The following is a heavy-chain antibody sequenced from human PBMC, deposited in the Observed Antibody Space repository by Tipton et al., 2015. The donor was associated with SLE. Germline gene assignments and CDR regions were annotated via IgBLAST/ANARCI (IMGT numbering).Heavy chain of an antibody. Sequence: TLSLTCAVYGGSFSGYYWSWIRQPPGKGLEWIGCIYHSGSTYYNPSLKSRVTISVDTSKNQFSLKLSSVTAADTAVYYCARGGRFSYWFDPWGQGTLVTVLS. CDR2: IYHSGST. CDR3: ARGGRFSYWFDP. CDR1: GGSFSGYY. J-gene: IGHJ5*02. D-gene: IGHD3-3*01. V-gene: IGHV4-34*01.